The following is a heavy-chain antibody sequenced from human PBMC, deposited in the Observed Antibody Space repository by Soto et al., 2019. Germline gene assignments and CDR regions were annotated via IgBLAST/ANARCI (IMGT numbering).Heavy chain of an antibody. Sequence: EVQLVESGGGLVQPGGSLRLSCAASGFTVSSNYMSWVRQAPGKGLEWVSVIYSGGSTYYADSVKGRFTIARHNYKNTMYLQRNSLRAEDTAVYYCARAYDYGDYVAAWYFDLWGRGTLVTVSS. V-gene: IGHV3-53*04. D-gene: IGHD4-17*01. J-gene: IGHJ2*01. CDR1: GFTVSSNY. CDR2: IYSGGST. CDR3: ARAYDYGDYVAAWYFDL.